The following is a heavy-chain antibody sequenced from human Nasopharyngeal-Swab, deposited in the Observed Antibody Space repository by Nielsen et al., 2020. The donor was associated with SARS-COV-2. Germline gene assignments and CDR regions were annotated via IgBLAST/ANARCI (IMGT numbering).Heavy chain of an antibody. CDR2: ISAYNGNT. V-gene: IGHV1-18*01. J-gene: IGHJ4*02. D-gene: IGHD3-3*01. Sequence: ASVKVFCKASGYTFTSYGISWVRQAPGRGLEWMGWISAYNGNTNYAQKLQGRVTMTTDTSTSTAYMELRSLRSADTAVYYCARDDSSNYDFWSGYYTSFDYWGQGTLVTVSS. CDR3: ARDDSSNYDFWSGYYTSFDY. CDR1: GYTFTSYG.